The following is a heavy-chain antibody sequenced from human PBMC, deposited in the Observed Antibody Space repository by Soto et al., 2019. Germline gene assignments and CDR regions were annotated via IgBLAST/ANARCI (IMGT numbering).Heavy chain of an antibody. Sequence: QVRLQESGPGLVRPSETLALTCTVSSGSISNSYWSWIRQSPGKGLEWIGYIYSSGSTNYNPSLKSRVTISVDTSKNQFSLKLSSLIAADTAVYYCARHSPRFFYGSGPWDVWGQGTTVTVSS. CDR1: SGSISNSY. V-gene: IGHV4-59*08. J-gene: IGHJ6*02. CDR3: ARHSPRFFYGSGPWDV. D-gene: IGHD3-10*01. CDR2: IYSSGST.